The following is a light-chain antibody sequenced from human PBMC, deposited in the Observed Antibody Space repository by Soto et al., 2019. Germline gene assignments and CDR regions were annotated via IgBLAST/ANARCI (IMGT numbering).Light chain of an antibody. CDR3: QQYGSSLIT. CDR1: QSVSSSY. CDR2: GAS. J-gene: IGKJ5*01. V-gene: IGKV3-20*01. Sequence: EIVLTQSPGTLSLSPGERATLSCRASQSVSSSYLAWYQQKPGQAPRLLIYGASNRATGIPDRFSGSGSGTDFTLTISRLEPEDFAVYYCQQYGSSLITFGQGTRLE.